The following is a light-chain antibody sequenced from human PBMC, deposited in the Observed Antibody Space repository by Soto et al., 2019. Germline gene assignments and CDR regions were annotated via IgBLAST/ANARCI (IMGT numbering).Light chain of an antibody. CDR3: QQYYTTPVT. J-gene: IGKJ1*01. CDR1: QTVLYTSNY. CDR2: WAS. Sequence: DIVMTQSPDSLAVSLGERATINCKSSQTVLYTSNYLAWYQQKPGQPPKLLIYWASTRESGVPVRFSGSGSGTDFTLTISSLQAEDVAVYYCQQYYTTPVTFGQGTKVEIK. V-gene: IGKV4-1*01.